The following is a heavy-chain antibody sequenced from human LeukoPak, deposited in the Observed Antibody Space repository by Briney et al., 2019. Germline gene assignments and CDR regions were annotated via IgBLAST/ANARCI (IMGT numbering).Heavy chain of an antibody. V-gene: IGHV1-8*01. CDR2: MNPNSGNT. Sequence: EASVKVSCKASGYTFTSYDINWVRQATGQGPEWMGWMNPNSGNTGYAQKFQGRVTMTRNTSISTAYMELSSLRSEDTAVYYCARVSSSWYASYDYWGQGTLVTVSS. D-gene: IGHD6-13*01. CDR1: GYTFTSYD. CDR3: ARVSSSWYASYDY. J-gene: IGHJ4*02.